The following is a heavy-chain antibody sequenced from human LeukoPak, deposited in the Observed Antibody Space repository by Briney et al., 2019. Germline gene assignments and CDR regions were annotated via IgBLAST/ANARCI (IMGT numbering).Heavy chain of an antibody. V-gene: IGHV1-46*01. CDR1: GGTFSSYA. D-gene: IGHD6-13*01. CDR3: ARGYSSSVHY. CDR2: INPGGGTT. Sequence: ASVKVSCKASGGTFSSYAISWVRQAPGQGLEWMGIINPGGGTTSSPQKFQGRVTMTRDTSTSTVFLELSSLRSEDTAVYYCARGYSSSVHYWGQGTLVTVSS. J-gene: IGHJ4*02.